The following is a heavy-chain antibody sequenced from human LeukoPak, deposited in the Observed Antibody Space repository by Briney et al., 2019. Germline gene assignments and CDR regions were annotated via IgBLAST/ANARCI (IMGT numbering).Heavy chain of an antibody. CDR2: IIPIFDTT. CDR3: ARAIRGSKIASRYYFYYMDI. D-gene: IGHD3-10*01. CDR1: GGTFSSYA. J-gene: IGHJ6*03. V-gene: IGHV1-69*06. Sequence: ASVKVSCKASGGTFSSYAINWVRQAPGQGLEWMGGIIPIFDTTNYAQNFQGRITITADKSTNTAYMELNSLRSEDTAVYYCARAIRGSKIASRYYFYYMDIWGKGTTVTVSS.